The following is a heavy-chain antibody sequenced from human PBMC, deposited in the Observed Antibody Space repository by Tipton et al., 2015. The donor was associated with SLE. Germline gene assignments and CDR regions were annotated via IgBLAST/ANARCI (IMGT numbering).Heavy chain of an antibody. CDR2: INTDGSST. CDR1: GFTFSTYW. D-gene: IGHD3-10*01. J-gene: IGHJ4*02. V-gene: IGHV3-74*01. Sequence: SLRLSCAASGFTFSTYWMHWVRQDPGKGLVWVSRINTDGSSTTYADSVKGRFTISRDNAKNTLYLQMSGLRPDDTAVYFCARDYYGSGSYLSRIDDWGQGMLVTVSS. CDR3: ARDYYGSGSYLSRIDD.